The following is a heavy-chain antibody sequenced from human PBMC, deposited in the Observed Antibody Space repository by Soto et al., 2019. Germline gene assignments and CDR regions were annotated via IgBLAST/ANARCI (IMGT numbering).Heavy chain of an antibody. D-gene: IGHD5-12*01. J-gene: IGHJ4*02. CDR2: IRQDGFQK. V-gene: IGHV3-7*05. Sequence: GGSLRLSCEASGLTLGSYWMNWVRQAPGKGLEWVAIIRQDGFQKNYLGSVAGRFTISRDNTKNSLYLQMDNLRAEDTALYVCMGGNGWLPEVWGQGTLVTVSS. CDR3: MGGNGWLPEV. CDR1: GLTLGSYW.